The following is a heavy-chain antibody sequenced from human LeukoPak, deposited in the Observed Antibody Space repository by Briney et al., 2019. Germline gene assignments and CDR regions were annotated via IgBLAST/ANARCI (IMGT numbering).Heavy chain of an antibody. CDR2: IYSGGST. D-gene: IGHD1-26*01. Sequence: GGSLRLSCAASGFTVSSNYMSWVRQAPGKGLEWVSVIYSGGSTYYADSVKGRFTISRDNSKNTLYLQMNSLRAEDTAVYYCTRDYMGAQGGYWGQGTLVTVSS. J-gene: IGHJ4*02. V-gene: IGHV3-53*01. CDR3: TRDYMGAQGGY. CDR1: GFTVSSNY.